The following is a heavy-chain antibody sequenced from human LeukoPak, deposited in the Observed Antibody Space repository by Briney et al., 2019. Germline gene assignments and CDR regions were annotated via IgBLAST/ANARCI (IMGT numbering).Heavy chain of an antibody. CDR1: GFTFSSFG. CDR3: ARDGDITPTDV. J-gene: IGHJ6*02. D-gene: IGHD2-15*01. V-gene: IGHV3-33*01. CDR2: IWYDGSNK. Sequence: GGSLRLSCAASGFTFSSFGMHWVREAPGKGLEWVAVIWYDGSNKYYADSVKGRFTISRDNSKNTLYLQMNSLRAEDTAVYYCARDGDITPTDVWGQGTTVTVSS.